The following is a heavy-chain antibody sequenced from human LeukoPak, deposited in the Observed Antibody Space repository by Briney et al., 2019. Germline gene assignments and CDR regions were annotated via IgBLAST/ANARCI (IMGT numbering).Heavy chain of an antibody. CDR1: GFTFSSYA. Sequence: PGGSLRLSCAASGFTFSSYAMHWVRQAPGKGLEWVAVISYDGSNKYYADSVKGRFTISRDNSQNTLYLQMHGLRAEDTAVYQCAKKVPETPTLYYFDSWGLGALVTVSS. J-gene: IGHJ4*02. D-gene: IGHD1-14*01. CDR3: AKKVPETPTLYYFDS. CDR2: ISYDGSNK. V-gene: IGHV3-30-3*02.